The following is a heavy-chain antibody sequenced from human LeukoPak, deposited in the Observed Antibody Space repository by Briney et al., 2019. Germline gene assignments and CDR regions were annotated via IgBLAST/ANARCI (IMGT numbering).Heavy chain of an antibody. CDR1: GFTFSDYY. Sequence: GGSLRLSCAASGFTFSDYYMSWIRQAPGKGLEWVSYISSSGSTIYYADSAKGRFAISRDNAKNSLYLQMNSLRAEDTAVYYCARAEPEDVATTSLFDYWGQGTLVTVSS. CDR2: ISSSGSTI. D-gene: IGHD5-12*01. CDR3: ARAEPEDVATTSLFDY. J-gene: IGHJ4*02. V-gene: IGHV3-11*01.